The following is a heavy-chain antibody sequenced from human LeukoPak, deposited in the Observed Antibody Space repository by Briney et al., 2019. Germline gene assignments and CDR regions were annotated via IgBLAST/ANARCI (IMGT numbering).Heavy chain of an antibody. CDR1: GFTFSSYG. D-gene: IGHD3-10*01. Sequence: QSGGSLRLSCAASGFTFSSYGMHWVRQAPGKGLEWVAVIWYDGSNKYYADSVKGRFTISRDNSKNTLYLQMNSLRAEDTAVYYCARVKSLWFGELFPDYWGQGTLVTVSS. CDR3: ARVKSLWFGELFPDY. CDR2: IWYDGSNK. J-gene: IGHJ4*02. V-gene: IGHV3-33*01.